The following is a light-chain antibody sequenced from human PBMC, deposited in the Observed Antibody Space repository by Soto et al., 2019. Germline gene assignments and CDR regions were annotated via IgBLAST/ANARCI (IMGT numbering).Light chain of an antibody. CDR3: QQYKSYWT. J-gene: IGKJ1*01. CDR2: DAS. Sequence: DIQMTQSASSVSASVGHRVTITCRASQGISSWLAWYQQKPGKAPKLLISDASSLETGVPSRFSGSGSGTEFTLTINSLKPDDFATYYCQQYKSYWTFGQGTKVDIK. CDR1: QGISSW. V-gene: IGKV1-5*01.